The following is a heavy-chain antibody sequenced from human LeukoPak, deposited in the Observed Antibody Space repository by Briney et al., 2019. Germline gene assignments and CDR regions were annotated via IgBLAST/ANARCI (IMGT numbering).Heavy chain of an antibody. Sequence: GGSLRLSCAASGFTFSNYWMNWVRQAPGKGLECLSNIKQDGSETYYADSVKGRFTISRDNAKNSLYLQMNSLRAEDTAVYYCARETPRRGETRDGYRWGQGTLVTVSS. D-gene: IGHD5-24*01. CDR2: IKQDGSET. J-gene: IGHJ4*02. V-gene: IGHV3-7*01. CDR3: ARETPRRGETRDGYR. CDR1: GFTFSNYW.